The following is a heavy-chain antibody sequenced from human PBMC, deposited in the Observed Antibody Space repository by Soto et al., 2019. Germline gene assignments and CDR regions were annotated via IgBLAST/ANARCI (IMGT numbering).Heavy chain of an antibody. CDR3: ASYELSTAYFPPSLFGY. J-gene: IGHJ4*02. V-gene: IGHV4-39*02. Sequence: QLQLQESGPGLVKPSETLSLTCSFSGDSISSGNYYWGWIRQPPGKGLEWIGGIYYSGSTYYNPSPKIRLPMSLAMSKNRFSLQLTSLTAADTAVYYCASYELSTAYFPPSLFGYWGPGTLVT. CDR1: GDSISSGNYY. D-gene: IGHD3-9*01. CDR2: IYYSGST.